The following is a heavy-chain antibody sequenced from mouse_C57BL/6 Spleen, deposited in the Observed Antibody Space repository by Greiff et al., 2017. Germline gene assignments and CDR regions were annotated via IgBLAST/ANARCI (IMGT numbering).Heavy chain of an antibody. CDR3: ARNSDFDY. CDR2: ISSGSSTI. Sequence: EVKVEESGGGLVKPGGSLKLSCAASGFTFSDYGMHWVRQAPEKGLEWVAYISSGSSTIYYADTVKGRFTISRDNAKNTLFLQMTSLRSEDTAMYYCARNSDFDYWGQGTTLTVSS. V-gene: IGHV5-17*01. J-gene: IGHJ2*01. CDR1: GFTFSDYG.